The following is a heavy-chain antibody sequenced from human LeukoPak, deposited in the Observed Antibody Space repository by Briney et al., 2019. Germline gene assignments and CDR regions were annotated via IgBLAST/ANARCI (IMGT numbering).Heavy chain of an antibody. CDR1: GFPFSSYA. CDR2: ISSNGVHT. J-gene: IGHJ3*02. V-gene: IGHV3-64*04. CDR3: ARVHYYDSSGYPSDAFDI. Sequence: PGGSLRLSCSASGFPFSSYAMQWVRQAPGKGLEYLSTISSNGVHTYYTDSVKDRFTISRDNSKNTLYLQMNSLRAEDTAVYYCARVHYYDSSGYPSDAFDIWGQGTMVTVSS. D-gene: IGHD3-22*01.